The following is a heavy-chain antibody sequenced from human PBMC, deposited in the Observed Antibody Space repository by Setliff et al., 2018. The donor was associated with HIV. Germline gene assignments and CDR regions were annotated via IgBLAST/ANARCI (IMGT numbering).Heavy chain of an antibody. Sequence: PSETLSLTCTVSGGSISSSSYYWAWARQPPGKGLEWIGSIYYSGSTSYNPSLKSRVTISVDTSKNQFSLKLRSVTAADTAVYYCARRRGYCSGGTCYSGGYWFDPWGQGTLVTVSS. CDR2: IYYSGST. J-gene: IGHJ5*02. D-gene: IGHD2-15*01. CDR3: ARRRGYCSGGTCYSGGYWFDP. V-gene: IGHV4-39*01. CDR1: GGSISSSSYY.